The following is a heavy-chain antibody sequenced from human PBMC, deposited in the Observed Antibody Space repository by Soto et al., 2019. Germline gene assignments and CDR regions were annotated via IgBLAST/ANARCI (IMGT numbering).Heavy chain of an antibody. D-gene: IGHD3-3*01. CDR2: ISYDGSNK. CDR3: ARPARDFWSGYPSHYFDY. V-gene: IGHV3-30-3*01. J-gene: IGHJ4*02. Sequence: GGSLRLSCAASGFTFSSYAMHWVRQAPGKGLEWVAVISYDGSNKYYADSVKGRFTISIDTSKNALNLQMNSMRAEDPSVYAFARPARDFWSGYPSHYFDYWGQGTLVTVSS. CDR1: GFTFSSYA.